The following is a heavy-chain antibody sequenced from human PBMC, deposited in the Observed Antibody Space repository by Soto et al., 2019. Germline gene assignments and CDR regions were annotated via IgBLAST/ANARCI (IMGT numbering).Heavy chain of an antibody. J-gene: IGHJ4*02. CDR3: VRVPTGGYAFSLDDY. Sequence: EVQLVESGVGLVQPGGSLRLSCVASGFTFSTYWMHWVRQAPGKGLVWVSRINGDGTRTTYADSVEGRFTISRDNAKNTLYLQMNSLRAEDTAVYFCVRVPTGGYAFSLDDYWGQGTLVTVSS. CDR1: GFTFSTYW. CDR2: INGDGTRT. D-gene: IGHD5-12*01. V-gene: IGHV3-74*01.